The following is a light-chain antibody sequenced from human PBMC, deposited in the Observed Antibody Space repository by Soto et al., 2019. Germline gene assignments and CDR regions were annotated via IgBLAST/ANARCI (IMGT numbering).Light chain of an antibody. J-gene: IGKJ2*01. CDR1: QSVSNW. CDR2: QAS. V-gene: IGKV1-5*03. CDR3: QHYDVYPYT. Sequence: DLQMTQSPSTLSASVGDRVTMTCRASQSVSNWVAWYQQKPGKVPKLLIFQASTLETGVPSRFSGSGSGTEFTLSISSLQPDDFATYFCQHYDVYPYTFGQGTKLEIQ.